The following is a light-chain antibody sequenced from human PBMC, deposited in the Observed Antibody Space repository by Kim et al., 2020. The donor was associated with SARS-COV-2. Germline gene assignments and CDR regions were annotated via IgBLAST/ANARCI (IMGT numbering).Light chain of an antibody. V-gene: IGLV2-14*02. CDR3: VLYTTNTFL. J-gene: IGLJ2*01. CDR2: EVN. Sequence: QSALTQPASLSGSPGQSIALSCTGTASDVGSYTLVSWYQHHPGKAPKVIIYEVNKRPSGVSDRFSGSKSGNTASLTISGLQADDEADYYSVLYTTNTFLFGGGTQLTVL. CDR1: ASDVGSYTL.